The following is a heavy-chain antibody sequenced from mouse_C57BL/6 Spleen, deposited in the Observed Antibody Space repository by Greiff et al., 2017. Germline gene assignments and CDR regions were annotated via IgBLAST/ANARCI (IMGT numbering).Heavy chain of an antibody. CDR1: GYTFTDYN. Sequence: EVQLQQSGPELVKPGASVKMSCKASGYTFTDYNMHWVKQSHGKSLEWIGYINPNNGGTSYNQKFKGKATLSGNKSSSTAYMELRSLTSEDSAVYYCARTGGSSLLWLAYWGQGTLVTVSA. J-gene: IGHJ3*01. V-gene: IGHV1-22*01. D-gene: IGHD1-1*01. CDR3: ARTGGSSLLWLAY. CDR2: INPNNGGT.